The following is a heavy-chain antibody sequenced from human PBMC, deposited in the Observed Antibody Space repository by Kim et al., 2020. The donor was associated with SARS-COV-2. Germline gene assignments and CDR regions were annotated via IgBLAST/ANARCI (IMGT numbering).Heavy chain of an antibody. Sequence: ADAVKGRFTISRDNDKNVLYLQMNSLRAEDTAVYYCARGRIVGAMYEALDIWGQGTMVTVSS. D-gene: IGHD1-26*01. V-gene: IGHV3-11*01. J-gene: IGHJ3*02. CDR3: ARGRIVGAMYEALDI.